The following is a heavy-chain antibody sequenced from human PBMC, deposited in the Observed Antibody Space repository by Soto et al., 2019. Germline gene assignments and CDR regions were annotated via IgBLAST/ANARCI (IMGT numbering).Heavy chain of an antibody. V-gene: IGHV1-18*01. J-gene: IGHJ5*02. CDR1: GYTFTSYG. D-gene: IGHD2-21*01. CDR3: ARVDVVPNWFAP. Sequence: ASVKVSCKASGYTFTSYGISWVRQAPGQGLEWMGWISAYNGNTNNAQKFQGRVTITGDTSASTAYLELSSLRFEDTAVYYCARVDVVPNWFAPWGQGTLVTVSS. CDR2: ISAYNGNT.